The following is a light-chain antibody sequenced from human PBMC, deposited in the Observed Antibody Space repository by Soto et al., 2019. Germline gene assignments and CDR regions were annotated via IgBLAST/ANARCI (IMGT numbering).Light chain of an antibody. V-gene: IGKV1-39*01. CDR1: QSISRH. J-gene: IGKJ3*01. Sequence: DIQMTQSPSSLSASVGDRVTITCRASQSISRHLNWYQQKPGRAPNLLISAASSLQSGVPSRFSGSGSGTDFNLTVSSLQPEDFATYYCQQSYSRPPLFTFGPGTKV. CDR2: AAS. CDR3: QQSYSRPPLFT.